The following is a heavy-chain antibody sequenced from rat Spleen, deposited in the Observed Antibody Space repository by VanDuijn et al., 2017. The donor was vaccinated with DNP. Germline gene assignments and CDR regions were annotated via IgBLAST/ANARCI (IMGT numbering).Heavy chain of an antibody. V-gene: IGHV3-1*01. CDR2: ISYSGRT. CDR1: GYSITSNY. J-gene: IGHJ2*01. Sequence: EVQLQESGPGLVKPSQSLSLPCSVTGYSITSNYWGWIRTFPGNKMEWIVNISYSGRTNYNTSLKRRISISRDTSKNQFFLQLNSVTTEDTATYYCARWGDYFDYWGQGVMVTVSS. CDR3: ARWGDYFDY.